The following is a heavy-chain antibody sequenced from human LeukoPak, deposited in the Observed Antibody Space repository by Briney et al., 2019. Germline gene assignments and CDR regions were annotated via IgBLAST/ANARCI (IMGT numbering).Heavy chain of an antibody. D-gene: IGHD2-15*01. Sequence: GGSLRLSCAASGFTFDDYGMSWVRQAPGKGLEWVSAINWNGSSTGYADSVKGRFTISRDNAKNSLYLQMNSLRAEDTALYYCARDSTQPGPVVVAATYAGFDYWGQGTLVTVSS. CDR3: ARDSTQPGPVVVAATYAGFDY. V-gene: IGHV3-20*04. J-gene: IGHJ4*02. CDR2: INWNGSST. CDR1: GFTFDDYG.